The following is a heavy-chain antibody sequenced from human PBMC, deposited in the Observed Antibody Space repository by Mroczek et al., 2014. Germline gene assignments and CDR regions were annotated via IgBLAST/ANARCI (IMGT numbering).Heavy chain of an antibody. CDR1: GGSFSGYY. CDR2: INHSGST. D-gene: IGHD2-2*01. V-gene: IGHV4-34*01. CDR3: ARMPYCSSTSCYEYFQH. J-gene: IGHJ1*01. Sequence: QVQLQQWGAGLLKPSETLSLTCAVYGGSFSGYYWSWIRQPPGKGLEWIGEINHSGSTNYNPSLKSRVTISVDTSKNQFSLKLSSVTAADTAVYYCARMPYCSSTSCYEYFQHWGQGTLVTVSS.